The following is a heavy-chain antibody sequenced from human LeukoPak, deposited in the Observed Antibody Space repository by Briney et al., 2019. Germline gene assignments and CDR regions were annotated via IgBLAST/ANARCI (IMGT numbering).Heavy chain of an antibody. J-gene: IGHJ5*01. V-gene: IGHV1-2*02. CDR2: INPHGGVT. D-gene: IGHD3-16*01. CDR3: ARERTPIALKIMIIFDS. Sequence: GAPVKVSCKASGYTFTDYYIHWVRQAPRQGLEWMASINPHGGVTNSAQEFQGRVTVTRDASISTAYLELSGLRSDDTAVYYCARERTPIALKIMIIFDSWGQGTLITVSS. CDR1: GYTFTDYY.